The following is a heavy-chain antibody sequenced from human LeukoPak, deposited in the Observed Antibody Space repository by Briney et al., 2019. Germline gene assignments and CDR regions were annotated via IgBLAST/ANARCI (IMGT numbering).Heavy chain of an antibody. Sequence: SETLSLICAVYGGSFSGYYWSWIRQPPGKGLEWIGEINHSGSTNYNPSLKSRVTISVDTSKNQFSLKLSSVTAADTAVYYCARKADSSGYYYYFDYWGQGTLVTVSS. CDR3: ARKADSSGYYYYFDY. CDR1: GGSFSGYY. CDR2: INHSGST. J-gene: IGHJ4*02. V-gene: IGHV4-34*01. D-gene: IGHD3-22*01.